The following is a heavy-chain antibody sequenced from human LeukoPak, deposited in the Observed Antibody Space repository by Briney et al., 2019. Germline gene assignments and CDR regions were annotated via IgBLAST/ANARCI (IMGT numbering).Heavy chain of an antibody. CDR1: GYTLTELS. J-gene: IGHJ4*02. V-gene: IGHV1-24*01. Sequence: ASVKVSCKVSGYTLTELSMHWVRQAPGKGLEWMGGFDPEDGETFYAQKFQGRVTMAEDTSTDTAYMELSSLRSEDTAVYYCATDRGYVLHFDYWGQGTLVTVSS. CDR3: ATDRGYVLHFDY. D-gene: IGHD5-12*01. CDR2: FDPEDGET.